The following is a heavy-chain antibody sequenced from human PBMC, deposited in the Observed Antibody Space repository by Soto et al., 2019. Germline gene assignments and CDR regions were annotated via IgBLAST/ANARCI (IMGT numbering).Heavy chain of an antibody. V-gene: IGHV3-23*01. CDR1: GFTFSTCA. CDR2: IGGSGGRT. CDR3: AKDPAYYGGNLRGSYFDY. D-gene: IGHD4-17*01. J-gene: IGHJ4*02. Sequence: GGSLRLSCAASGFTFSTCAMSWVRQAPGKGLEWVSSIGGSGGRTYQADSVKGRFTISRDDSKNTLYLQMNSLRAEDTAVYYCAKDPAYYGGNLRGSYFDYWGQGTLVTVS.